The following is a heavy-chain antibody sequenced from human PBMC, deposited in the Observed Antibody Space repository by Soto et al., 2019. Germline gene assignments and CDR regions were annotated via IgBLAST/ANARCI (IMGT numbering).Heavy chain of an antibody. Sequence: SETLSLTCTVSGGSINTFYWSWVRQPAGKGLEWSGRIFSSGSTSFNPSLESRVAMSVDTSKNHFSLNLSSVTAADMAVYYCAREGSYSAYNFAHGIQLWSFDFWGQGALVTVSS. CDR3: AREGSYSAYNFAHGIQLWSFDF. CDR2: IFSSGST. CDR1: GGSINTFY. V-gene: IGHV4-4*07. J-gene: IGHJ4*02. D-gene: IGHD5-12*01.